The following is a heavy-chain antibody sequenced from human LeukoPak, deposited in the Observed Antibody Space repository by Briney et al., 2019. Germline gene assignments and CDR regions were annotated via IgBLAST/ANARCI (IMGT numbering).Heavy chain of an antibody. CDR1: GASISSYY. J-gene: IGHJ6*03. V-gene: IGHV4-59*01. D-gene: IGHD4/OR15-4a*01. CDR2: IYYSET. CDR3: ARDVWGIGGADGVKNYHYCYMDV. Sequence: PSETLSLTCSVSGASISSYYWSWIRQSPGKGLEWIGNIYYSETNYNPSLKSRVIISADTSKNQFSLRLTSVTAADTAVYYCARDVWGIGGADGVKNYHYCYMDVWSKGTTVTVSS.